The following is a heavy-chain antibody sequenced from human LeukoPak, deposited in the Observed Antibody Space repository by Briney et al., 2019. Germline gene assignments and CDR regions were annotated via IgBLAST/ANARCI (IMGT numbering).Heavy chain of an antibody. CDR1: GFTFSDYY. CDR3: ARGVDYGDYMDY. Sequence: GGSLRLSCAASGFTFSDYYMSWIRQAPGKGLEWVSYISSSGIIKYYADSVKGRFTISRDIAKNSLYLQMNSLRAEDTAVYYCARGVDYGDYMDYWGQGTLVTVSS. D-gene: IGHD4-17*01. V-gene: IGHV3-11*04. CDR2: ISSSGIIK. J-gene: IGHJ4*02.